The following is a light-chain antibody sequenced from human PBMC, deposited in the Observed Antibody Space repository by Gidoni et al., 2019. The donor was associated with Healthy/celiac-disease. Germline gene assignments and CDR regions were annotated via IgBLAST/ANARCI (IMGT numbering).Light chain of an antibody. CDR2: GAS. J-gene: IGKJ1*01. CDR3: QQYGSSQWT. CDR1: QSVSSSY. Sequence: EIVLTQSPGTLSLSPGERATLSCRASQSVSSSYLAWYQQKPGQAPRLLIYGASSRATGIPERVSGSGSGKDFTLTISRLEPEDFAVYYCQQYGSSQWTFGQGTKVEIK. V-gene: IGKV3-20*01.